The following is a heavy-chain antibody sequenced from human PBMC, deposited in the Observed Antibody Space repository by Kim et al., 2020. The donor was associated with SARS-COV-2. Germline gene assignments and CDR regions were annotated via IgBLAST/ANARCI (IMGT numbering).Heavy chain of an antibody. CDR3: TTDRATMTLFDYDYYGMDV. CDR2: IKRKSDGGTT. D-gene: IGHD5-12*01. V-gene: IGHV3-15*01. CDR1: GFTFSNAW. Sequence: GGSLRLSCAASGFTFSNAWMSWVRQAPGKGLEWVGRIKRKSDGGTTDYAAPVKGRFTISRYESKNRLYLQMNSLKTEDTAVYYCTTDRATMTLFDYDYYGMDVWGQGAPVTVSS. J-gene: IGHJ6*02.